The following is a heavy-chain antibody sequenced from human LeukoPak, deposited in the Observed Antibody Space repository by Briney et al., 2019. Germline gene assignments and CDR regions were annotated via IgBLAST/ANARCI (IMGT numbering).Heavy chain of an antibody. J-gene: IGHJ6*02. Sequence: SETLSLTCTVSGGSISSYYWSWIRQPPGKGLGWIGYIYYSGSTNYNPSLKSRVTISVDTSKNQFSLKLSSVTAADTAVYYCAGTWIQRSYYYYGMDVWGQGTTVTVSS. V-gene: IGHV4-59*01. CDR1: GGSISSYY. CDR2: IYYSGST. D-gene: IGHD5-18*01. CDR3: AGTWIQRSYYYYGMDV.